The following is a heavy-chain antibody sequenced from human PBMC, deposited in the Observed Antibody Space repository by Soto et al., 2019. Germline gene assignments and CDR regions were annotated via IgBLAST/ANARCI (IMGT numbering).Heavy chain of an antibody. J-gene: IGHJ2*01. CDR2: ISSSSSYI. V-gene: IGHV3-21*01. Sequence: EVQLVESGGGLVKPGGSLRLSCAASGFTFSSYSMNWVRQAPGKGLEWVSSISSSSSYIYYADSVKGRFTISRDNAKNSLYLQMNSLRAEDTAVYYCARDMRDSSSWVWYFDLWGRGTLVTVSS. D-gene: IGHD6-6*01. CDR3: ARDMRDSSSWVWYFDL. CDR1: GFTFSSYS.